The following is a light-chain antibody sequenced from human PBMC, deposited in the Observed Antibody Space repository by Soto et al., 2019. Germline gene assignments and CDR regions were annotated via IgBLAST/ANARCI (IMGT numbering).Light chain of an antibody. V-gene: IGKV1-5*01. CDR3: QQANSLPIT. J-gene: IGKJ5*01. Sequence: DIQMTQSPYTLSASVGYRFTITWGASQSISSWLAWYQQKPGKAPKLLIYDASSLESGVPSRFSGSGSGTEFTLTISSLQPEDFATYYCQQANSLPITFGPGTRLEIK. CDR2: DAS. CDR1: QSISSW.